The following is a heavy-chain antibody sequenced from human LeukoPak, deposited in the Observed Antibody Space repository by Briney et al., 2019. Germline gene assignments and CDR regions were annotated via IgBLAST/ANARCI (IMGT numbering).Heavy chain of an antibody. Sequence: SETLSLTCTVSGGFISSYYWSWIRQPPGKGLEWIGYIYYTGSTNYNPSLRSRVTISVDTSKNQFSLNLSSLTAADTAVYYCARAYSSSFDYWGQGTLVTVSS. V-gene: IGHV4-59*01. D-gene: IGHD6-13*01. CDR1: GGFISSYY. CDR3: ARAYSSSFDY. J-gene: IGHJ4*02. CDR2: IYYTGST.